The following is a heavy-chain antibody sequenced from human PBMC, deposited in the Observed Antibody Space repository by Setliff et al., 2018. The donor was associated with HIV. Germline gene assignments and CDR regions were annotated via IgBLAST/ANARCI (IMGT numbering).Heavy chain of an antibody. CDR1: GGSISSGGYY. J-gene: IGHJ5*02. CDR3: ANGNCNCLGHWFDP. V-gene: IGHV4-61*09. CDR2: IYTSGST. Sequence: SETLSLTCSVSGGSISSGGYYWSWIRQPAGKGLEWIGHIYTSGSTTYNPSFKSRVTISVDTSKNQFSLKLSSVTAADTALYYCANGNCNCLGHWFDPWGQGTLVTVSS. D-gene: IGHD1-20*01.